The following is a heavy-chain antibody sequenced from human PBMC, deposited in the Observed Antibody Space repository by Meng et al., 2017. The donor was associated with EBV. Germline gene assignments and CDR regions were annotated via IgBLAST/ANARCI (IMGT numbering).Heavy chain of an antibody. CDR1: GYTFTSYY. CDR2: IIPAGGNT. D-gene: IGHD1/OR15-1a*01. J-gene: IGHJ4*02. CDR3: VRELVGGTFDY. V-gene: IGHV1-46*01. Sequence: VQSGAEVKKPGASVKVSCKASGYTFTSYYLHWVRQAPGQGLEWMGIIIPAGGNTNYAQKFRGRFTMTRDTSTSTVYMDLSILTSEDTAVYYCVRELVGGTFDYWGQGTLVTVSS.